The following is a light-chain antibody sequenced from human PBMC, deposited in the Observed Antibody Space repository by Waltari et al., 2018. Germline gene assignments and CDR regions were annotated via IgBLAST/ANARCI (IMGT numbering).Light chain of an antibody. CDR3: QQPPGT. CDR1: RDIRNY. CDR2: AAS. J-gene: IGKJ4*01. V-gene: IGKV1-9*01. Sequence: DIQFTQSPSFLSASVGDRVTFTCRASRDIRNYLPWYQQKSGKAPKLLIFAASTLQSGVPSRFSGSGSGTEFTLTISSLQPEDLATYYCQQPPGTFGGGTKVEIK.